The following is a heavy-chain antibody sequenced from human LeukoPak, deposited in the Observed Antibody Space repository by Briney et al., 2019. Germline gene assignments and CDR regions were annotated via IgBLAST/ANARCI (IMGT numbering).Heavy chain of an antibody. Sequence: SETLSLTCAVYGGSFSGYYWSWIRQPPGKGLEWIGEINHSGSTNYNPSLESRVTISVDTSKNQFSLKLSSVTAADTAVYYCARGVVVGPNYYYGMDVWGQGTTVTVSS. CDR1: GGSFSGYY. D-gene: IGHD2-15*01. V-gene: IGHV4-34*01. CDR3: ARGVVVGPNYYYGMDV. J-gene: IGHJ6*02. CDR2: INHSGST.